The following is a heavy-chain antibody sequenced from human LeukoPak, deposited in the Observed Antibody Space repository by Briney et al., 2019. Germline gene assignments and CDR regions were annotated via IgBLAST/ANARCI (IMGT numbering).Heavy chain of an antibody. J-gene: IGHJ5*02. CDR2: IIPIFGTA. CDR1: GGTFSSYA. D-gene: IGHD6-6*01. CDR3: ARDEQLASNWFDP. Sequence: SVKVSCKASGGTFSSYAISWVRQAPGQGLEWMGGIIPIFGTANYAQKFQGRVTITADESTSTAYMELSSLRSEDTAVYYCARDEQLASNWFDPWGQGTLVTVSS. V-gene: IGHV1-69*13.